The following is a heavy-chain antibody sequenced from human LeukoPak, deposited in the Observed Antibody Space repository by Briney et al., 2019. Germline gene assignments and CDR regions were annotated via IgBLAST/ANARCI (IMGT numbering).Heavy chain of an antibody. J-gene: IGHJ4*02. CDR1: GFTFSSYS. CDR3: AGATDGDYVPY. V-gene: IGHV3-21*01. Sequence: GGSLRLSCAASGFTFSSYSMNWVRQAPGKGLEWVSSISSSSSYIYYADSVKGRFTISRDNAKNSLYLQMNSLRAEDTAVYYCAGATDGDYVPYWGQGTLVTVSS. CDR2: ISSSSSYI. D-gene: IGHD4-17*01.